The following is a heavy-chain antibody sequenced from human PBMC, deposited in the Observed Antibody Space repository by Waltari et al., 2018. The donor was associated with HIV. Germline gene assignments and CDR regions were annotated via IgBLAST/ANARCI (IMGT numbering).Heavy chain of an antibody. CDR2: INWKSDSS. D-gene: IGHD3-22*01. V-gene: IGHV3-20*04. CDR3: ARDSDGSGYDQ. J-gene: IGHJ4*02. Sequence: EVYLVESGGGVVRPGESLRLSCVVSGFTFEDYGMIWVRRSPGKGLEWVSKINWKSDSSNDADSVKGRFTISRDNAKDSLYLQMNSLRGEDTAFYYCARDSDGSGYDQWGRGTLVTVSS. CDR1: GFTFEDYG.